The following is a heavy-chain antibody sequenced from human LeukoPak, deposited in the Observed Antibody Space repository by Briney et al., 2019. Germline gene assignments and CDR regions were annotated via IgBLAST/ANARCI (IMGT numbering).Heavy chain of an antibody. V-gene: IGHV1-18*01. J-gene: IGHJ4*02. CDR1: GYTFTSYG. CDR3: ARHYYDYLWGSYRPGGYFDY. D-gene: IGHD3-16*02. CDR2: ISAYNDNT. Sequence: APVKACFTASGYTFTSYGISWVRQSPGQGLEWMGWISAYNDNTNYAQRVQGRVTLTTDTSTRTAYMELRSLSPDDTAVYYCARHYYDYLWGSYRPGGYFDYWGQGTLGTVSS.